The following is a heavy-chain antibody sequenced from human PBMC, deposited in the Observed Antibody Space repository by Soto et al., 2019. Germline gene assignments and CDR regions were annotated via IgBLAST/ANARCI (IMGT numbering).Heavy chain of an antibody. D-gene: IGHD3-9*01. V-gene: IGHV4-34*01. J-gene: IGHJ6*02. CDR2: INHSGST. CDR3: ARGRVRYFAWSTRAGPYGMDV. CDR1: GGSFSGYY. Sequence: QVQLQQWGAGLLKPSEPLSLTCAVYGGSFSGYYWSWIRQPPGKGLEWIGEINHSGSTNYNPSLKSRVTISVDTSKNQFCQKLSSVTAAETAVYYCARGRVRYFAWSTRAGPYGMDVWGQGTTVTVSS.